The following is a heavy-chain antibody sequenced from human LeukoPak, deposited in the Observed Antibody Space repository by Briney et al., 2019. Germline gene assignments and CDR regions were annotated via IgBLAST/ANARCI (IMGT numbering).Heavy chain of an antibody. D-gene: IGHD3-3*01. Sequence: GESLKISCKGSGYSFTSYWIGWVRQMPGKGLEWMGIIYPGDSDTRYSPSFQGQVTISADKSISTAYLQWSSLKASDTAMYYCARRPSYDFWSGYYGYFDYWGQGTLVTVSS. J-gene: IGHJ4*02. CDR3: ARRPSYDFWSGYYGYFDY. CDR2: IYPGDSDT. V-gene: IGHV5-51*01. CDR1: GYSFTSYW.